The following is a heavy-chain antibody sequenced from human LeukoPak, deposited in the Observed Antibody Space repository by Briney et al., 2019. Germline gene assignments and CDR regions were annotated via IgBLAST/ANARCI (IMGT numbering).Heavy chain of an antibody. D-gene: IGHD1-26*01. CDR1: GYTFTSYG. J-gene: IGHJ3*02. V-gene: IGHV1-18*01. Sequence: ASVKVSCKASGYTFTSYGISWVRQAPGQGLEWMGWISAYNGNTNYAQKLQGRVTMTTDTSTSTAYMELRSLRSDDTAVYYCARAQWELLGAYAFDIWGQGTMVTVSS. CDR2: ISAYNGNT. CDR3: ARAQWELLGAYAFDI.